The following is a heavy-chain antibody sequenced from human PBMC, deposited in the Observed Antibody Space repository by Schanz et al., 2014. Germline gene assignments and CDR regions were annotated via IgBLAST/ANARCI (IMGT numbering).Heavy chain of an antibody. J-gene: IGHJ3*01. CDR1: GFTFSSYW. Sequence: DVQLVESGGTLVQPGGSLIISCAASGFTFSSYWMVWLRQAPWKGLEWVANIEGDGTRTYYVDSVKGRFTVSRDNAENSLYLHMRSLRVDDTAVYYCARDADYNPTSDFWYDAYDFWGQGTVVTVSS. V-gene: IGHV3-7*01. CDR2: IEGDGTRT. CDR3: ARDADYNPTSDFWYDAYDF. D-gene: IGHD1-1*01.